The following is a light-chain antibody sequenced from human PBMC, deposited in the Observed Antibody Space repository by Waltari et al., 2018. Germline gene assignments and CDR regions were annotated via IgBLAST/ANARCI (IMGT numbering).Light chain of an antibody. Sequence: QSVLTQPPSVAGAPGQRVTISCTGSSSNIGAGYDVHWYQQFPGTAPKLLIYGNNDRPSGVPDQFSGSKSATSASLAITGLQADDEAEYHCQSYDNGLRGRVFGGGTKVTVL. V-gene: IGLV1-40*01. CDR2: GNN. CDR1: SSNIGAGYD. CDR3: QSYDNGLRGRV. J-gene: IGLJ3*02.